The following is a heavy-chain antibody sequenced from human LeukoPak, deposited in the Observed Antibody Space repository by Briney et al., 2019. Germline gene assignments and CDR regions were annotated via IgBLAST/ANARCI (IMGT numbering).Heavy chain of an antibody. CDR3: AKARSLGVTAAINH. V-gene: IGHV3-23*01. CDR2: VSDSDENT. CDR1: GFTFSSFA. D-gene: IGHD2-2*02. J-gene: IGHJ5*02. Sequence: PGGSLRLSCAASGFTFSSFAMSWVRQAPGKGLEWVSSVSDSDENTYYADSVKGRFTISRDNSKNTLFLQMDTLRVDDTAVYYCAKARSLGVTAAINHWGQGTLVTVSS.